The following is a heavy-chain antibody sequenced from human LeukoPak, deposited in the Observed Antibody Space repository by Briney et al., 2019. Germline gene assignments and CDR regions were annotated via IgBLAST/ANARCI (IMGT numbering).Heavy chain of an antibody. V-gene: IGHV3-11*01. D-gene: IGHD4-17*01. J-gene: IGHJ4*02. CDR1: GFTLSDYY. Sequence: GGSLRLSCAASGFTLSDYYMSWIRQAPEKGLEWVASTSSTGTTMHYADSVKGRFTISRDNAKNSLYLQVNRLRAEDTAVYYCARFATVTTPLDYWGQGTLVTVSS. CDR2: TSSTGTTM. CDR3: ARFATVTTPLDY.